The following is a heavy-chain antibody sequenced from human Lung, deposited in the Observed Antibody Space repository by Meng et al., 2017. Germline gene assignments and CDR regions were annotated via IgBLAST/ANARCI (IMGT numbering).Heavy chain of an antibody. D-gene: IGHD4-11*01. J-gene: IGHJ4*02. CDR3: ARGPTTMAHDFDY. CDR2: INHSGST. Sequence: QVQLQQWGAGLLKPSETLYLTCDVSGVSFSDYYWSWIRQPPGKGLEWIGEINHSGSTNYNPSLESRATISVDTSQNNLSLKLSSVTAADSAVYYCARGPTTMAHDFDYWGQGTLVTVSS. CDR1: GVSFSDYY. V-gene: IGHV4-34*01.